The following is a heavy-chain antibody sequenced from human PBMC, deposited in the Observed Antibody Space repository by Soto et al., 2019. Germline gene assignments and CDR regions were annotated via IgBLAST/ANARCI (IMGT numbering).Heavy chain of an antibody. CDR2: ISYDGSNK. CDR3: AKDDYYYGMDV. J-gene: IGHJ6*02. V-gene: IGHV3-30*18. Sequence: QVQLVESGGGVVQPGRSLRHSCAASGFTFSSYGMHWVRQAPGKGLEWVAVISYDGSNKYYADSVKGRFTISRDNSKNTLYLQMNSLRAEDTAVYYCAKDDYYYGMDVWGQGTTVTVSS. CDR1: GFTFSSYG.